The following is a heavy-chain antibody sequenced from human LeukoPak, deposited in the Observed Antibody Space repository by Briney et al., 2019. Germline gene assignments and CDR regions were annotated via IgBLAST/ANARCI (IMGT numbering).Heavy chain of an antibody. CDR2: ISYDGSNK. CDR3: AKPVLYYGSSGLYYFGY. Sequence: GGSLRLSCAASGFTFSSYGMHWVRQAPGKGLEWVAVISYDGSNKYYADSVKGRFTISRDNSKNTLYLQMNSLRAEDTAVYYCAKPVLYYGSSGLYYFGYWGQGTLVTVSS. V-gene: IGHV3-30*18. J-gene: IGHJ4*02. D-gene: IGHD3-22*01. CDR1: GFTFSSYG.